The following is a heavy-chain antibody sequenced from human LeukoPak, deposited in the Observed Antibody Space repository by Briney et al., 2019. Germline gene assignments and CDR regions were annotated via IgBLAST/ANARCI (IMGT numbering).Heavy chain of an antibody. Sequence: ASVKVSCKASGYTFTGYYMHWVRQAPGQGLEWMGRINPNSGGTNYAQKVQGRVTMTRDTSISTAYMELSRLRSDDTAVYYCARATSGSYQFDYWGQGTLVTVSS. CDR2: INPNSGGT. CDR3: ARATSGSYQFDY. J-gene: IGHJ4*02. D-gene: IGHD1-26*01. V-gene: IGHV1-2*06. CDR1: GYTFTGYY.